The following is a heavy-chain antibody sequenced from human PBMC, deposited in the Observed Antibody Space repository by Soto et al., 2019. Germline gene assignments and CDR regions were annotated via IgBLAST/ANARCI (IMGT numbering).Heavy chain of an antibody. V-gene: IGHV4-59*08. Sequence: PSETLSLTCTVSGGSISSYYWSWIRQPPGKGLEWIGYIYYSGSTNYNPSLKSRVTISVDTSKNQFSLKLSSVTAADTAVYYCARHSPYYYDSSGYYYDGAFEIWAQGTMVTVSS. CDR1: GGSISSYY. D-gene: IGHD3-22*01. CDR2: IYYSGST. CDR3: ARHSPYYYDSSGYYYDGAFEI. J-gene: IGHJ3*02.